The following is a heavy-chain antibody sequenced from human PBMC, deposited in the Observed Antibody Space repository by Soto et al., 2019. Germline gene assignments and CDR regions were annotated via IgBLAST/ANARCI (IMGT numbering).Heavy chain of an antibody. Sequence: ASVKVSCKASGGTFSSYAISWVRQAPGQGLEWMGGIIPIFGTANYAQKFQGRVTITADESPSTAYMELSSLRSEDTAVYYCARDWDRYDSSGYYNYYYYGMDVWGQGTTVTVSS. CDR1: GGTFSSYA. CDR3: ARDWDRYDSSGYYNYYYYGMDV. J-gene: IGHJ6*02. CDR2: IIPIFGTA. V-gene: IGHV1-69*01. D-gene: IGHD3-22*01.